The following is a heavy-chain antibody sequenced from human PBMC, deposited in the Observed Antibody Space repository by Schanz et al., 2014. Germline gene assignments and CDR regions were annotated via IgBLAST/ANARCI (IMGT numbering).Heavy chain of an antibody. V-gene: IGHV1-46*03. CDR3: ARDGEAAARCDY. CDR2: INPSGGST. J-gene: IGHJ4*02. Sequence: QVQLVQSGAEVKKPGASVKVSCKVSGYTFTSYYMHWVRQAPGQGLEWMGIINPSGGSTSYARKFQGRVTMTRDTSTSTVYMELSILRSEDTAGYYCARDGEAAARCDYWGQGTLVTVSS. D-gene: IGHD6-6*01. CDR1: GYTFTSYY.